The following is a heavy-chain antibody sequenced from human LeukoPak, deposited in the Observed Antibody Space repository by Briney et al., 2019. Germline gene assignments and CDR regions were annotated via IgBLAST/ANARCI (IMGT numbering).Heavy chain of an antibody. D-gene: IGHD3-22*01. Sequence: GGSLRLSCAASGFTFSSYSMNWVRQAPGKGLEWVSYISSSSTIYYADSVKGRFTISRDNAKNSLYLQMNSLRAEDTAVYYCARDGTYYYDSSGYFFPHYWGQGTLVTVSS. J-gene: IGHJ4*02. CDR3: ARDGTYYYDSSGYFFPHY. CDR2: ISSSSTI. V-gene: IGHV3-48*01. CDR1: GFTFSSYS.